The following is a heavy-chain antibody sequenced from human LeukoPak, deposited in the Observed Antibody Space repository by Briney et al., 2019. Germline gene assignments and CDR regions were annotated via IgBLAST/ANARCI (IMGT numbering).Heavy chain of an antibody. CDR3: ARQQLVGFSDY. J-gene: IGHJ4*02. CDR2: INHSGST. Sequence: SETLSLTCAVYGGSFSGYYWSWIRQPPGKGLEWIGEINHSGSTNYNPSLKSRVTISVDTSKNQFSLKLSSVTAADTAVYYCARQQLVGFSDYWGQRTLVTVSS. V-gene: IGHV4-34*01. CDR1: GGSFSGYY. D-gene: IGHD6-13*01.